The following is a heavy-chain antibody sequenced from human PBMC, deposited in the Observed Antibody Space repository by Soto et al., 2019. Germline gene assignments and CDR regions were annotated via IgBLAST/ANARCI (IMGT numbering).Heavy chain of an antibody. J-gene: IGHJ6*02. CDR3: ARDLDYYGSGSYSSRYYYYGMDV. V-gene: IGHV3-33*01. CDR1: GFTFSSYG. D-gene: IGHD3-10*01. Sequence: GGSLRLSCAASGFTFSSYGMHWVRQAPGKGLEWVAVIWYDGSNKYYADSVKGRFTSSRDNSKKTLYLPMNSLRAEDTAVYYCARDLDYYGSGSYSSRYYYYGMDVWGQGTTVTVSS. CDR2: IWYDGSNK.